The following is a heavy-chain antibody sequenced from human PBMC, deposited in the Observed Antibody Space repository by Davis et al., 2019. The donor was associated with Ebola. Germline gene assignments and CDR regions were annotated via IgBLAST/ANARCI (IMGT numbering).Heavy chain of an antibody. CDR3: ARGGIMLAANNFFNS. Sequence: ASVKVSCKASGYTFTSYAMHWVRQAPGQRLEWMGWINAGNGNTKYSQKFQGRVTITRDTSASTAYMELSSLRSDDTAIYYCARGGIMLAANNFFNSWGQGTLVTVSS. CDR1: GYTFTSYA. J-gene: IGHJ5*02. D-gene: IGHD6-25*01. CDR2: INAGNGNT. V-gene: IGHV1-3*01.